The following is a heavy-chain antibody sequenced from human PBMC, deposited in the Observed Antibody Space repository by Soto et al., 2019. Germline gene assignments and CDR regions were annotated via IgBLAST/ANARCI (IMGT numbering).Heavy chain of an antibody. Sequence: QVQLQESGPGLVKPSQTLSLTCTVSGGSISSGDYYWSWIRQPPGKGLEWIGYIYYSGSTYYNPSLKRRVTISVDTSKNQFSLKLSSVTAADTAVDYCARAMVVTQNWFDPWGQGTLVTVSS. J-gene: IGHJ5*02. D-gene: IGHD2-21*02. CDR1: GGSISSGDYY. CDR3: ARAMVVTQNWFDP. CDR2: IYYSGST. V-gene: IGHV4-30-4*01.